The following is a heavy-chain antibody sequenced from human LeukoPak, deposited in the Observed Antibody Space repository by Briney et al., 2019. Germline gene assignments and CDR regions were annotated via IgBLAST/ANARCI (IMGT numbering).Heavy chain of an antibody. J-gene: IGHJ4*02. CDR2: ISSSSSTI. D-gene: IGHD6-19*01. V-gene: IGHV3-48*02. Sequence: GGSLRLSCAASGFTFNSFSMNWVRQAPGKGLEWVSYISSSSSTIYYADSVKGRFTISRDNSKNTLYLQLNSLRDEDTAVYYCTKDQGIAVTGVSDYWGQGTLVTVSS. CDR3: TKDQGIAVTGVSDY. CDR1: GFTFNSFS.